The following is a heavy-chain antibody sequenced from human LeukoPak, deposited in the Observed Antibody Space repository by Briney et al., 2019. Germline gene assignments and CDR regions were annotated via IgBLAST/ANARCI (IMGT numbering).Heavy chain of an antibody. CDR2: ISSSGGST. V-gene: IGHV3-23*01. D-gene: IGHD3-22*01. CDR1: GFTFSSYA. CDR3: AKRYYYDNSGLWDY. Sequence: GGSLRLSCGASGFTFSSYAMSWVRQAPRKGLEWVSAISSSGGSTHYADSVKGRFTISRDNSKNTLYLQMNNLGAEDTAVYYCAKRYYYDNSGLWDYWGQGTLVTVSS. J-gene: IGHJ4*02.